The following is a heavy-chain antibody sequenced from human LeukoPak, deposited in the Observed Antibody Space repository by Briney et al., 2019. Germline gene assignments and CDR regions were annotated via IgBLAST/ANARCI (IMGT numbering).Heavy chain of an antibody. J-gene: IGHJ4*02. CDR3: ARDYAPAELDY. V-gene: IGHV3-21*01. Sequence: PGGSLRLSCAASGFTFSSYSMNWVRQAPGKGLEWVSSISSSSSYIYCADSVKGRFTISRDNAKNSLYLQMNSLRAEDTAVYYCARDYAPAELDYWGQGTLVTVSS. D-gene: IGHD1-14*01. CDR2: ISSSSSYI. CDR1: GFTFSSYS.